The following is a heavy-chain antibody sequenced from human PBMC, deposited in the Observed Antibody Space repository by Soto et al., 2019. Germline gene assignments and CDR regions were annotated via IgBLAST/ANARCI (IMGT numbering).Heavy chain of an antibody. CDR1: GFTFSDYY. D-gene: IGHD5-12*01. J-gene: IGHJ4*02. Sequence: GGSLRLSCAASGFTFSDYYMSWIRQAPGKGLEWVSYISSSGSTIYYADSVKGRFTVSRDNSKNTVYLQMDSLRVEDTAVYYCAKWLRSGSYYCDFWGQGTMVNV. V-gene: IGHV3-11*01. CDR2: ISSSGSTI. CDR3: AKWLRSGSYYCDF.